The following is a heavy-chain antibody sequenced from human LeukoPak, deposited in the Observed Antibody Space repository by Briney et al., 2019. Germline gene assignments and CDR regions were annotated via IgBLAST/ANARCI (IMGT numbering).Heavy chain of an antibody. V-gene: IGHV4-4*07. CDR2: IYTSGST. CDR3: ARSGYSYGYYLEYDY. CDR1: GGSISSYY. J-gene: IGHJ4*02. D-gene: IGHD5-18*01. Sequence: ASETLSLTCTVSGGSISSYYWSWIRQPAGKGLEWIGRIYTSGSTNYNPSLKSRVTISVDTSKNQFSLKLSSVTAADTAVYYCARSGYSYGYYLEYDYWGQGTLVTVSS.